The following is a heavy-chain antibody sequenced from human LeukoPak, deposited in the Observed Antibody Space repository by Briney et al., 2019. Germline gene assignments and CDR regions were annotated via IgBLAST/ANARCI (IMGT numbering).Heavy chain of an antibody. D-gene: IGHD3-22*01. CDR2: INPNSGGT. CDR1: GYTFTGYY. V-gene: IGHV1-2*02. Sequence: ASVKVSCKASGYTFTGYYMHWVRQAPGQGLEWMGWINPNSGGTNYAQKFQGRVTMTRDTSISTAYMELSRLRSEDTAVYYCARGLDSSGYYSGYWGQGTLVTVSS. J-gene: IGHJ4*02. CDR3: ARGLDSSGYYSGY.